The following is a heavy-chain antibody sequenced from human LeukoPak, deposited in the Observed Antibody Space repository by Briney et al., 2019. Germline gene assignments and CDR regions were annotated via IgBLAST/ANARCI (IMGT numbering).Heavy chain of an antibody. CDR1: GFTFSSYS. J-gene: IGHJ6*02. D-gene: IGHD3-22*01. CDR3: ARVDSSGYYNGMDV. V-gene: IGHV3-21*01. CDR2: ISSSSSYI. Sequence: GGSLRLSCAASGFTFSSYSMNWVRQAPGKGLEWVSSISSSSSYIYYADSVKGRFTISRDNAKNSLYLQMNSLRAEDTAVYYCARVDSSGYYNGMDVWGQGTTVTVSS.